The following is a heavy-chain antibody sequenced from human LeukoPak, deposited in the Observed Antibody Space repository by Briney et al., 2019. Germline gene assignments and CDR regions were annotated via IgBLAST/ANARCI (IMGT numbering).Heavy chain of an antibody. CDR1: GFTFSSYS. J-gene: IGHJ4*02. D-gene: IGHD3-10*01. CDR3: ARAVWVRGVLYYFDY. CDR2: ISSSSSYI. Sequence: GGSLRLSCAASGFTFSSYSMNWVRQAPGKGLEWVSSISSSSSYIYYADSVKGRFTISRDNAKNSLYLQMNSLRAEDTAVYYCARAVWVRGVLYYFDYWGQGTLVTVSS. V-gene: IGHV3-21*01.